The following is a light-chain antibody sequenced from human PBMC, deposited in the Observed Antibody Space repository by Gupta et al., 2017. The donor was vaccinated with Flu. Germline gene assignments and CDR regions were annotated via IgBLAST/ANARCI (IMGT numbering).Light chain of an antibody. Sequence: SSVLTQPPSVSVAPGQTARITCGGDNSGRKSVHWYQQKAGQVPVLLVYDDSDRPSGIPERFSGSNSGTTATLTISRVEAGDEADYFCQVWDGSSDHPCMFGGGTKLTVL. CDR3: QVWDGSSDHPCM. CDR1: NSGRKS. CDR2: DDS. J-gene: IGLJ3*02. V-gene: IGLV3-21*02.